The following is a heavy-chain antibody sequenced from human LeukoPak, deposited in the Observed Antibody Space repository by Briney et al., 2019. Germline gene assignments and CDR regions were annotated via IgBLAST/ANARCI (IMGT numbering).Heavy chain of an antibody. Sequence: SETLSLTCTVSGDSISSYYWNWIRQSPGKGLEWIGDIHNSGSTNYNPSLKSRVTISVDTSKNQFSLKLSSVTAADTAVYYCARDAGSYYYDNWGQGTLVTVSS. V-gene: IGHV4-59*01. CDR3: ARDAGSYYYDN. CDR2: IHNSGST. J-gene: IGHJ4*02. D-gene: IGHD6-6*01. CDR1: GDSISSYY.